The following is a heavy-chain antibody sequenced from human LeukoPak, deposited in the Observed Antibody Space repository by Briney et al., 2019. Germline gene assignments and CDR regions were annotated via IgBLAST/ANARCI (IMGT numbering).Heavy chain of an antibody. V-gene: IGHV5-51*01. D-gene: IGHD2-15*01. Sequence: GESLKISSKGSGYSFTSYWIGWVRQMPGKGLEWMGIIYPGDSDTRYSPSFQGQVTISADKSISTAYLQWSSLKASDTAMYYCGVVVVAAYDAFDIWGQGTMVTVSS. CDR1: GYSFTSYW. CDR3: GVVVVAAYDAFDI. CDR2: IYPGDSDT. J-gene: IGHJ3*02.